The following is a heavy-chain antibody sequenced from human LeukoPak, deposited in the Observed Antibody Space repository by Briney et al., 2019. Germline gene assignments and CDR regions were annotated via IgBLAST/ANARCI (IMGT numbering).Heavy chain of an antibody. CDR1: GFTFSSHW. CDR2: INQDGSEK. Sequence: PGGSLRLSCAASGFTFSSHWMSWVRQAPGKGLEWVANINQDGSEKYYVDSVKGRFTISRDNAKNSLCLQMNSLRAEDTAVYYCARAVWFGVKNAFDIWGQGTMVTVSS. CDR3: ARAVWFGVKNAFDI. J-gene: IGHJ3*02. V-gene: IGHV3-7*01. D-gene: IGHD3-10*01.